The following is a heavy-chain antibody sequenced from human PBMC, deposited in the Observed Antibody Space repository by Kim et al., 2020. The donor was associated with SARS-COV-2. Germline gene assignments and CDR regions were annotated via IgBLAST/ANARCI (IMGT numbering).Heavy chain of an antibody. CDR3: APSSSLSRTFDY. J-gene: IGHJ4*02. Sequence: GGSLRLSCATSGFTFSTYDMNWVRQAPGKGLEWVSSVSNDNTYKYYADSVKGRFTISSDNAKNALYLQMNSLRAEDTAVYYCAPSSSLSRTFDYWGQVTL. D-gene: IGHD2-2*01. CDR1: GFTFSTYD. V-gene: IGHV3-21*01. CDR2: VSNDNTYK.